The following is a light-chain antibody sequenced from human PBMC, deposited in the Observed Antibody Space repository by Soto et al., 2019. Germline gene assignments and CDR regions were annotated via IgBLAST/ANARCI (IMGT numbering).Light chain of an antibody. CDR3: QQYNSYSPWT. J-gene: IGKJ1*01. CDR1: QSISSW. CDR2: KAS. V-gene: IGKV1-5*03. Sequence: DIQITQSPSTLSASVGDRVTITCRASQSISSWLAWYQQKPGKAPKLLIYKASSLESGVPSRFSGSGSGTEFTLIISSLQPDDFATYYCQQYNSYSPWTFGQGTKVEVK.